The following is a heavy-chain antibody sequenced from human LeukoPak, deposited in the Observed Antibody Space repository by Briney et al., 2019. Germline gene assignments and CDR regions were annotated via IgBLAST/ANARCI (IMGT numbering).Heavy chain of an antibody. V-gene: IGHV3-30*18. CDR1: GFTFSSYG. J-gene: IGHJ4*02. Sequence: GGSLRLSCAASGFTFSSYGMHWVRQAPGKGLEWVAVISYDGSNKYYADSVKGRFTISRDNSKNTLYLQMNSLRAEDTAVYYCAKLRSKLVDYWGQGTLVTVSS. D-gene: IGHD1-7*01. CDR3: AKLRSKLVDY. CDR2: ISYDGSNK.